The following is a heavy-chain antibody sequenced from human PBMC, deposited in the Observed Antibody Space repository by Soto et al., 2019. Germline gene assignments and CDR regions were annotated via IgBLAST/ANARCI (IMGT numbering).Heavy chain of an antibody. CDR2: IYSSGVS. D-gene: IGHD2-8*01. CDR3: AGMASTNGLRFDP. J-gene: IGHJ5*02. CDR1: GDSSSTSAYS. Sequence: KPTEPLSLTCSFSGDSSSTSAYSWSLIRQPPGKALEWFGFIYSSGVSAHTPSLKSRVYISHATSRNQCSLKVRSVTAADTAVYYCAGMASTNGLRFDPWGPGTLVTVS. V-gene: IGHV4-30-4*08.